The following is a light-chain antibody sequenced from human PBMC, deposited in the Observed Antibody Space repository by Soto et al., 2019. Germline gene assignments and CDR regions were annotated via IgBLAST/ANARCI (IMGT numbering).Light chain of an antibody. Sequence: DIQMTQSPSSLSASVGDRVTITCLASQSISTWLAWYQLKPGKAPKLLIYKASNLQSGVPSRFSGSGSGTEVTLTTSSLQPDDFATYYCQQYNVFSPYTFGQGTKLAIK. CDR3: QQYNVFSPYT. V-gene: IGKV1-5*03. CDR1: QSISTW. J-gene: IGKJ2*01. CDR2: KAS.